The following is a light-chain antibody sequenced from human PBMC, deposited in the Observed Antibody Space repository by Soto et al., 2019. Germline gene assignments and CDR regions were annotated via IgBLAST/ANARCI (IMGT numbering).Light chain of an antibody. CDR2: QVT. CDR1: SSDLAIYNY. V-gene: IGLV2-14*01. CDR3: SSYSDSSNHV. J-gene: IGLJ1*01. Sequence: QSALTQPASVSGSPGQSITICCTGTSSDLAIYNYVSWYQQQPGKAPKLMIYQVTNRPSGVSNRFSGSRSGNTASLTISGLQAEVEADYYFSSYSDSSNHVFGTGTKVTVL.